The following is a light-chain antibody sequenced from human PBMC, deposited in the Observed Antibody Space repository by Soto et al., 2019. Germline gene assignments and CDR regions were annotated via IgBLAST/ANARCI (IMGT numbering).Light chain of an antibody. CDR2: YDD. CDR3: AAWDDSLNGVV. V-gene: IGLV1-36*01. CDR1: RSNIGDNA. Sequence: QSVLTQPPSVSEAPRQRVTISCSGSRSNIGDNAVNWYQQLPGKAPKLLIYYDDLLPSGVSDRFSGSKSGTSASLAISGLQSEDEADYYCAAWDDSLNGVVFGGGTSSPS. J-gene: IGLJ2*01.